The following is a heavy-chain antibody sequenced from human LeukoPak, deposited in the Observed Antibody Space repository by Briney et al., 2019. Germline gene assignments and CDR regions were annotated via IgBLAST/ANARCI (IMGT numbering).Heavy chain of an antibody. V-gene: IGHV1-69*04. CDR3: ARIGSGSYYFALDY. CDR1: VGTFSSYA. D-gene: IGHD3-10*01. CDR2: IIPILGIA. Sequence: ASVKVSCKASVGTFSSYAISWVRQAPGQGLEWMGRIIPILGIANYAQKFQGRVTITADKSTSTAYMELSSLRSEDTAVYYCARIGSGSYYFALDYWGQGTLVTVSS. J-gene: IGHJ4*02.